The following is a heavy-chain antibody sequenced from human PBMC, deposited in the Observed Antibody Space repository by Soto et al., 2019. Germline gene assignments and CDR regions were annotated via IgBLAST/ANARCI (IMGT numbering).Heavy chain of an antibody. CDR1: GFTFGDYA. CDR3: TSSITMIVVVINDAFDI. D-gene: IGHD3-22*01. Sequence: FLRLSCTASGFTFGDYAMSWARQAPGKGLEWVGFIRSKAYGGTTEYAASVKGRFTISRDDSKSIAYLQMNSLKTEDTAVYYCTSSITMIVVVINDAFDIWGQGTMVTVSS. CDR2: IRSKAYGGTT. V-gene: IGHV3-49*04. J-gene: IGHJ3*02.